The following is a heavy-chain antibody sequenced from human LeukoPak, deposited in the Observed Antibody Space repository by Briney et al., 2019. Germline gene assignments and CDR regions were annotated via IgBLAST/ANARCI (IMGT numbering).Heavy chain of an antibody. CDR2: KYYSGNT. CDR3: ARHSQLELQGVDN. Sequence: SETLSLTCTVSGVSISSSSCYWGWIRQPPGKGLEWIGSKYYSGNTYYDPSLKSRVTISVDTSKNQFSLKLSSVTAADTAVYYCARHSQLELQGVDNWGQGTPVTVSS. V-gene: IGHV4-39*01. J-gene: IGHJ4*02. D-gene: IGHD1-7*01. CDR1: GVSISSSSCY.